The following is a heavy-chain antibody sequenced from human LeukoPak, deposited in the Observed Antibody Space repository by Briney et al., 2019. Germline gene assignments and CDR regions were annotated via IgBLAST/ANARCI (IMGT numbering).Heavy chain of an antibody. Sequence: GGSLRLSCAASGFSVSNYALSWVRQAPGKGLGWVSTISPSGRDTYYADSVKGRFTISRDNSKNTLYLQMNSLRAEDTAVFYCAKIPPGYCSAGSCYLDYWGQGTLVTVSS. CDR1: GFSVSNYA. CDR3: AKIPPGYCSAGSCYLDY. D-gene: IGHD2-15*01. J-gene: IGHJ4*02. CDR2: ISPSGRDT. V-gene: IGHV3-23*01.